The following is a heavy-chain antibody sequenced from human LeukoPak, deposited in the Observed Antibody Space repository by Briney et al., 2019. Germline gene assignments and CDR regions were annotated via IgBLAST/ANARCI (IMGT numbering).Heavy chain of an antibody. J-gene: IGHJ5*02. D-gene: IGHD2-15*01. V-gene: IGHV4-34*01. Sequence: PSETLSLTCTVYGGSLSGYCWIWIRQPPGKGLEWIGEIDHSGSTNYNPSLKSRVTISIDTSKNQFSLELASVTAADTAVYYCARAYCSGGTCYSSRGMFDPWGQGTLVTVSS. CDR2: IDHSGST. CDR1: GGSLSGYC. CDR3: ARAYCSGGTCYSSRGMFDP.